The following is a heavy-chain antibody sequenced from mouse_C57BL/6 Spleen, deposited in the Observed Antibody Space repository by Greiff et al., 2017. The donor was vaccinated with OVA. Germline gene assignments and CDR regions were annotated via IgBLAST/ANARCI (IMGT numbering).Heavy chain of an antibody. CDR1: GYSFTGYY. J-gene: IGHJ4*01. D-gene: IGHD1-1*01. CDR3: ARDTTVVGRAMDY. CDR2: IYPYNGVS. Sequence: EVHLVESGPELVKPGASVKISCKASGYSFTGYYMHWVKQSHGNILDWIGYIYPYNGVSSYNQKFKGKATLTVDKSSSTAYMELRSLTSEDSAVYYCARDTTVVGRAMDYWGQGTSVTVSS. V-gene: IGHV1-31*01.